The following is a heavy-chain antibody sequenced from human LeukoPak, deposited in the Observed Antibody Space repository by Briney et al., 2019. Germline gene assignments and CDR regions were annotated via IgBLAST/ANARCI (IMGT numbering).Heavy chain of an antibody. CDR1: GFTFSTYP. CDR2: ISSSGSTM. CDR3: ATYRGSWSFDY. J-gene: IGHJ4*02. V-gene: IGHV3-48*01. D-gene: IGHD6-13*01. Sequence: GGSLRLSCAASGFTFSTYPMNWVRQAPGKGLEWVSYISSSGSTMYYADSVKGRFTISRDNAKNSLYLQMNSLRAEDTAVYYCATYRGSWSFDYWGQGTLVTVSS.